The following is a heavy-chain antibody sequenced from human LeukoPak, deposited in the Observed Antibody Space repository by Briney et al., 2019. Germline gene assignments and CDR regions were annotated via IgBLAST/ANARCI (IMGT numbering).Heavy chain of an antibody. Sequence: GGSLRLSCAASGFTFSSYGMHWVRQAPGKGLEWVAVISYDGSNKYYADSVKGRFTISRDNSKNTLYLQMNSLRAEDTAVYYCAKAEDSSGYYPFDYWGQGTLVTVSS. D-gene: IGHD3-22*01. CDR1: GFTFSSYG. CDR2: ISYDGSNK. V-gene: IGHV3-30*18. CDR3: AKAEDSSGYYPFDY. J-gene: IGHJ4*02.